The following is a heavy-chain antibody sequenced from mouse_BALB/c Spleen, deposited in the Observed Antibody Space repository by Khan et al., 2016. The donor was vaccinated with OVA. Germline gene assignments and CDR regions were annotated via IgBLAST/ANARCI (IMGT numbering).Heavy chain of an antibody. CDR2: ISYSGNT. CDR3: GGVDGGGLDY. CDR1: GYSITSDYA. Sequence: EVQLQESGPGLVKPSQSLSLTCTVTGYSITSDYAWNWLRQFPGNKLEWMGYISYSGNTKYNPSLKSRISITRNTSKNQFFLQSNSVTTEDTATYYCGGVDGGGLDYWGQGTTVTVSS. J-gene: IGHJ2*01. V-gene: IGHV3-2*02. D-gene: IGHD2-3*01.